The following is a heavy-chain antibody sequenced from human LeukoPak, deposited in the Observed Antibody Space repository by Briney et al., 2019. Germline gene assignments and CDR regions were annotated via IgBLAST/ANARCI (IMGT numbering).Heavy chain of an antibody. V-gene: IGHV4-4*07. J-gene: IGHJ3*02. CDR3: ARDRLLDDDHDAFDI. CDR2: IYTSGST. D-gene: IGHD2-15*01. CDR1: GGSISSYY. Sequence: SETLSPTCTVSGGSISSYYWSWIRQPAGKGLEWIGRIYTSGSTNYNPSLKSRVTMSVDTSKNQFSLKLSSVTAVDTAVYYCARDRLLDDDHDAFDIWGQGTMVTVPS.